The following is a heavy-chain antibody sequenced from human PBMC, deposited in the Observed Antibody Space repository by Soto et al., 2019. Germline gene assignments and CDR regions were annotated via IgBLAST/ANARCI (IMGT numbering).Heavy chain of an antibody. V-gene: IGHV4-59*01. CDR1: GGSISSYY. CDR2: IYYSGST. J-gene: IGHJ4*02. D-gene: IGHD5-12*01. CDR3: ARGPAYDYFDY. Sequence: QVQLQESGPGLVKPSETLSLTCTVSGGSISSYYWSWIRQPPGKGLEWIGYIYYSGSTNYNPSLKGRVTISVDTSKNQFSLKLSSVTAADTAVYYCARGPAYDYFDYWGQGTLVTVSS.